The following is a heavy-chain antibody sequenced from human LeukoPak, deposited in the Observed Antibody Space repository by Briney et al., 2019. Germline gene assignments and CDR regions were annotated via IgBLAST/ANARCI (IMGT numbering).Heavy chain of an antibody. Sequence: ASVKVSCKASGYTFTSYGISWVRQAPGQGLEWMGWISTYNGNTNYAQKLQGRVTMTTDTSTSTAYMELRSLRSDDTAMYYCARDSQEVGATWWFDPWGQGTLVTVSS. V-gene: IGHV1-18*01. J-gene: IGHJ5*02. CDR2: ISTYNGNT. CDR3: ARDSQEVGATWWFDP. CDR1: GYTFTSYG. D-gene: IGHD1-26*01.